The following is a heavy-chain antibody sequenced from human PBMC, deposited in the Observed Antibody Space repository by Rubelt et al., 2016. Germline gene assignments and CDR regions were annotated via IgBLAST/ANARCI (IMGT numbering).Heavy chain of an antibody. V-gene: IGHV2-5*02. J-gene: IGHJ6*02. CDR1: GFSLSTTGVG. CDR3: ERVVRSPNRLLSAYYYYDMDV. CDR2: IYWDDDD. Sequence: QITLKESGPTLVKPTQTVTLTCTFSGFSLSTTGVGVGWIRQPPGKALEWLALIYWDDDDRYSPSLKSRLTLTKDTSRNQVVLTMTNMDPWDTATYDWERVVRSPNRLLSAYYYYDMDVWGQGTTVTVSS. D-gene: IGHD2-2*01.